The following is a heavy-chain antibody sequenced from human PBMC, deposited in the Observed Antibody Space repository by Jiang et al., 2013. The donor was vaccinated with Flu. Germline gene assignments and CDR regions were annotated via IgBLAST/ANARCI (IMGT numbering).Heavy chain of an antibody. V-gene: IGHV1-46*01. CDR2: INPSSGST. J-gene: IGHJ2*01. CDR1: GYTFTNSY. Sequence: GAEVKKPGASVKVSCKASGYTFTNSYMHWVRQAPGQGLEWMGIINPSSGSTNYAQKFQGRVTMPSDTSTSTVYMELSSLRSEDTAVYYCASGCSYGSYDWYFDLWGRGTLVTVSS. D-gene: IGHD5-18*01. CDR3: ASGCSYGSYDWYFDL.